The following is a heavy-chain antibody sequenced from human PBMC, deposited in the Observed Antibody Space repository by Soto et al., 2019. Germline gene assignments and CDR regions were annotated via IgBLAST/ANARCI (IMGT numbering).Heavy chain of an antibody. V-gene: IGHV4-30-4*01. CDR1: GGSISSGDYY. Sequence: SETLSLTCTVSGGSISSGDYYWSWIRQPPGKGLEWIGYIYYSGSTYYNPSLKSRVTIPVDTSKNQFSLKLSSVTAADTAVYYCAREFNYYDSSPKGNWFDPWGQGTLVTVSS. J-gene: IGHJ5*02. CDR2: IYYSGST. D-gene: IGHD3-22*01. CDR3: AREFNYYDSSPKGNWFDP.